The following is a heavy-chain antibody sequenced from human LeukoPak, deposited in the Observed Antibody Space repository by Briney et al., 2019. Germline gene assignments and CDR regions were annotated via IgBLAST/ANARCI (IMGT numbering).Heavy chain of an antibody. J-gene: IGHJ4*02. V-gene: IGHV3-7*01. CDR2: INEDGSET. Sequence: QPGGSLRLSCAASGFTFRSYWMTWVRQAPGKGLEWVAKINEDGSETDYVDSVKGRFTISRDNAKNTLLLQMSSLRAEDTAVYYCAKDGVSVPAAGPYYFDYWGQGTLVTVSS. CDR3: AKDGVSVPAAGPYYFDY. CDR1: GFTFRSYW. D-gene: IGHD6-13*01.